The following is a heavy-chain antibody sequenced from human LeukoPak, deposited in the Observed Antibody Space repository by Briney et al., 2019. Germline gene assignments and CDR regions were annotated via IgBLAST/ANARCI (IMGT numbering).Heavy chain of an antibody. CDR1: GYSFTSYW. CDR3: ARHRGDYYDSIPPGLDY. D-gene: IGHD3-22*01. V-gene: IGHV5-51*01. Sequence: GESLKISCKGSGYSFTSYWIGWVRQLPGKGLEWMGIIYPGDSDTRYSPSFQGQVTISADKSISTAYLQWSSLKASDTAMYYCARHRGDYYDSIPPGLDYWGQGTLVTVSS. CDR2: IYPGDSDT. J-gene: IGHJ4*02.